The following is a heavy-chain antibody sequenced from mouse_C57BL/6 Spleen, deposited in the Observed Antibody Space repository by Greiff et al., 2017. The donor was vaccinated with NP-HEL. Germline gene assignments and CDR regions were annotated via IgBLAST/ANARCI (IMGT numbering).Heavy chain of an antibody. J-gene: IGHJ3*01. D-gene: IGHD2-5*01. V-gene: IGHV5-16*01. Sequence: EVKVVESEGGLVQPGSSMKLSCTASGFTFSDYYMAWVRQVPEKGLEWVANINYDGSSTYYLDSLKSRFIISRDNAKNILYLQMSSLKSEDTATYYCARDDRNYGGFAYWGQGTLVTVSA. CDR2: INYDGSST. CDR1: GFTFSDYY. CDR3: ARDDRNYGGFAY.